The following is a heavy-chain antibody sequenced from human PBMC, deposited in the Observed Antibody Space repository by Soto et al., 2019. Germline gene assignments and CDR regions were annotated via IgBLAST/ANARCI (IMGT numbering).Heavy chain of an antibody. CDR2: ISAYNGNT. Sequence: ASVKVSCKASGYTFTTYGIIWVRQAPGQGLEWMGWISAYNGNTNYAQKLQGRVTMTTDTSTSTAYMELRSLRAEDTAVYYCARRCAKIMESTGVFDSWGPGTLVTVS. J-gene: IGHJ4*02. V-gene: IGHV1-18*01. CDR3: ARRCAKIMESTGVFDS. CDR1: GYTFTTYG. D-gene: IGHD7-27*01.